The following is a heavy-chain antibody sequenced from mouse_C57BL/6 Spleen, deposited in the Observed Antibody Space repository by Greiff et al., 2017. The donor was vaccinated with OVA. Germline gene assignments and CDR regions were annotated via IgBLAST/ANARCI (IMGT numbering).Heavy chain of an antibody. V-gene: IGHV3-1*01. J-gene: IGHJ1*03. Sequence: DVKLQESGPGMVKPSQSLSLTCTVTGYSITSGYDWHWMRHFPGNKLEWMGYISYSGSTNYNPSLKSRISITHDTSKNHFFLKLNSVTTEDTATYYCARGEALYWYFDVWGTGTTVTVSS. CDR1: GYSITSGYD. CDR2: ISYSGST. CDR3: ARGEALYWYFDV.